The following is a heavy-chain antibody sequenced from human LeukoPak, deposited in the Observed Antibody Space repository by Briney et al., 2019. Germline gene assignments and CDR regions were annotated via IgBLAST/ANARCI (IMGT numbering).Heavy chain of an antibody. V-gene: IGHV3-48*01. Sequence: PGRSLRLSCAASGFTFSRYSMNWVRQAPGKGLEWVSYISSSSSTIYYADSVKGRFTISRDNAKNSLYLQMNSLRAEDTAVYYCARDQRVPAAAYYYYYYYMDVWGKETTVTVSS. J-gene: IGHJ6*03. CDR2: ISSSSSTI. CDR1: GFTFSRYS. D-gene: IGHD2-2*01. CDR3: ARDQRVPAAAYYYYYYYMDV.